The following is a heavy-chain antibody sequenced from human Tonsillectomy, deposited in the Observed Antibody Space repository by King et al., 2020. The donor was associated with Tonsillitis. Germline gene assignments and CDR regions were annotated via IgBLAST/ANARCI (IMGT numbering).Heavy chain of an antibody. CDR1: GFTFSSYA. J-gene: IGHJ4*02. V-gene: IGHV3-23*04. Sequence: VQLVESGGGLVQPGGSLRLSCAASGFTFSSYAMSWVRQAPGKGLEWVSAISGSGGSTYYADSVKGRFTISRDNSKNTLYLQMNSLRAEDTAVYYCAKDLLVYCSSTSCPFDYWGQGTLVTVSS. CDR2: ISGSGGST. CDR3: AKDLLVYCSSTSCPFDY. D-gene: IGHD2-2*01.